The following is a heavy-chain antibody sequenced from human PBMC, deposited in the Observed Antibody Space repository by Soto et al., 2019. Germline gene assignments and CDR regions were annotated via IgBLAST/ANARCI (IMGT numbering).Heavy chain of an antibody. Sequence: ASLKVYCKASGGTFSSYAISWVRQAPGQGLEWMGGIIPIFGTANYAQKFQGRVTITADESTSTAYMELSSLRSEDTAVYYCARDRRGAALYYYYGMDVWGQGTTVTVSS. V-gene: IGHV1-69*13. D-gene: IGHD6-13*01. CDR2: IIPIFGTA. CDR3: ARDRRGAALYYYYGMDV. J-gene: IGHJ6*02. CDR1: GGTFSSYA.